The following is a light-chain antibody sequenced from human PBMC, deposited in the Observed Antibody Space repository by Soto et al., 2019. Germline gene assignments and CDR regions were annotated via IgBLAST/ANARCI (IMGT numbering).Light chain of an antibody. CDR1: QSVTNN. V-gene: IGKV3-15*01. CDR3: QQYNNWPGT. J-gene: IGKJ1*01. Sequence: ERVMTQSPATLSVSPGARAPLSCRASQSVTNNLAWYQQHPGQAPRLLIYGASTRATGIPARFSGSGSGTEFTLTISSLQSEDFAVYYCQQYNNWPGTFGQGTKVDIK. CDR2: GAS.